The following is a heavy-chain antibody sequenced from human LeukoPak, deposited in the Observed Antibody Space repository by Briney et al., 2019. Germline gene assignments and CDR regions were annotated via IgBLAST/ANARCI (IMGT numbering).Heavy chain of an antibody. J-gene: IGHJ4*02. Sequence: GGSLRLSCAAAGFTFSSYWMHWVRQSPGKGPVWVSRINNDGSSTTYADSVKGRFTISRDNAKNTLYLQMNSLRAEDTAVYYCARETDSSGYYYDYWGQGTLVTVSS. D-gene: IGHD3-22*01. V-gene: IGHV3-74*01. CDR1: GFTFSSYW. CDR2: INNDGSST. CDR3: ARETDSSGYYYDY.